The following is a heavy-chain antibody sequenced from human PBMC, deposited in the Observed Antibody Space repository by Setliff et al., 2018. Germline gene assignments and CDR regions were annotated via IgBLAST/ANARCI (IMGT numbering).Heavy chain of an antibody. V-gene: IGHV4-59*01. CDR2: IYYRGTT. D-gene: IGHD1-26*01. Sequence: SETLSLTCTVSGGSISTYYWSWIRQPPGKGLEWIGYIYYRGTTNYNSSLKIRVTISIDMSKNQFSLKLSSATAADTAVYFCAAVGIDAGGGWFDPCVHGIPVTVSS. J-gene: IGHJ5*02. CDR3: AAVGIDAGGGWFDP. CDR1: GGSISTYY.